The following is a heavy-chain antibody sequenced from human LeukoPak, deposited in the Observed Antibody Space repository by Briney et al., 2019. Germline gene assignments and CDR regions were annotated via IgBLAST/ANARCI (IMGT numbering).Heavy chain of an antibody. V-gene: IGHV1-69*05. D-gene: IGHD4-23*01. CDR2: IIPIFGTA. Sequence: SVKVSCKASGGTFSSYAISWVRQAPGQGLEWMGRIIPIFGTANYAQKFQGRVTITTDESTSTAYMELSSLRSEDTAVYYCAREQEVYGGKYNWFDPWGQGTLVTVSS. J-gene: IGHJ5*02. CDR1: GGTFSSYA. CDR3: AREQEVYGGKYNWFDP.